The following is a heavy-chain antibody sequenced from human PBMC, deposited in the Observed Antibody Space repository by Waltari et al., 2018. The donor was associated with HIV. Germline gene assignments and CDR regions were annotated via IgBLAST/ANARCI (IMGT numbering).Heavy chain of an antibody. V-gene: IGHV4-39*01. D-gene: IGHD5-18*01. CDR3: ASRITYSYGSIYYYYGMDV. J-gene: IGHJ6*02. Sequence: QLQLQESGPGLVKPSETLSLTCTVSGGSISSSSYYWGWIRQPPGTGLEWIGSIYYSGSTYYNPSLKSRVTISVDTSKNQFSLKLSSVTAADTAVYYCASRITYSYGSIYYYYGMDVWGQGTTVTVSS. CDR1: GGSISSSSYY. CDR2: IYYSGST.